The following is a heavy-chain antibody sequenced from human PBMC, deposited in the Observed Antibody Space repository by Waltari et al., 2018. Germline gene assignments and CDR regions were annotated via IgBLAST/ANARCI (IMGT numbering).Heavy chain of an antibody. CDR1: GGSLSGYY. Sequence: QVRLQQWGAGLLKPSETLSLTCVVSGGSLSGYYWSWIRQPPGKGLEWIGEVNYGGTTNYNPSLKSRITVSIDTSNNHFSLNLNSVTAADTAVYYCAKQVAGSGWYLGWGQGTLVSVSS. V-gene: IGHV4-34*01. D-gene: IGHD6-19*01. CDR3: AKQVAGSGWYLG. J-gene: IGHJ4*02. CDR2: VNYGGTT.